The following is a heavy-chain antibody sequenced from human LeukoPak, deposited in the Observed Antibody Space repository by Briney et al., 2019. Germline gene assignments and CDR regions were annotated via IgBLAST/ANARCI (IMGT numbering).Heavy chain of an antibody. CDR3: ARMYSSSWTQYAFDI. CDR2: MNPNSGNT. CDR1: GYTFTSYD. Sequence: GASVKVSCMASGYTFTSYDINWVRQATGQGLEWMGWMNPNSGNTGYAQKFQGRVTMTRNTSISTAYMELSSLRSEDTAVYYCARMYSSSWTQYAFDIWGQGTMVTVSS. J-gene: IGHJ3*02. V-gene: IGHV1-8*01. D-gene: IGHD6-13*01.